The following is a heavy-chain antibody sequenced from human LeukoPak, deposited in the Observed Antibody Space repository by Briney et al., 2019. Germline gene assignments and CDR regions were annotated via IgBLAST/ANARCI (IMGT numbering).Heavy chain of an antibody. Sequence: SETLSLTCAVYGGSFSGYYWRGIRQPPGKGVEWIGEINHSGSTNYNPSLKSRVTISVDLSKNQFSLKLSSVTAADTAVYYCARTTEGGYTYDYFYYYYMDVWGKGTTVTISS. D-gene: IGHD5-18*01. V-gene: IGHV4-34*01. CDR1: GGSFSGYY. CDR3: ARTTEGGYTYDYFYYYYMDV. CDR2: INHSGST. J-gene: IGHJ6*03.